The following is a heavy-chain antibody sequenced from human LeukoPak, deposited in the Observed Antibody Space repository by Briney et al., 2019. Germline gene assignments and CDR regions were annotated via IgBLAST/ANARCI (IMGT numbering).Heavy chain of an antibody. CDR2: INPNSGDT. CDR1: GYTFTDYF. CDR3: ARRNSGSYPGD. Sequence: ASVKVSCKASGYTFTDYFMHWVRQAPGQGLEWMGWINPNSGDTNYAQKFQGRVAMTRDTSISTAYMELSSLRSDDTAVYCCARRNSGSYPGDWGQGTLVTVSS. V-gene: IGHV1-2*02. J-gene: IGHJ4*02. D-gene: IGHD1-26*01.